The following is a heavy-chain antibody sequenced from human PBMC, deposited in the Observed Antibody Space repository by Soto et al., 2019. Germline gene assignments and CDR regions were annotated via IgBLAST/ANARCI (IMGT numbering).Heavy chain of an antibody. CDR1: GDSISSGGYY. CDR2: ISNSGST. V-gene: IGHV4-31*03. Sequence: QVQLQESGPGLVKPSQTLSLTCTVSGDSISSGGYYWSWIRQHPGKGLEWIGYISNSGSTRYNPSLKSRVTISVDTSKNQFSLKLGSVTAADTAVYYCARDQGSGHFDYWGQGTLVTVSS. J-gene: IGHJ4*02. D-gene: IGHD6-25*01. CDR3: ARDQGSGHFDY.